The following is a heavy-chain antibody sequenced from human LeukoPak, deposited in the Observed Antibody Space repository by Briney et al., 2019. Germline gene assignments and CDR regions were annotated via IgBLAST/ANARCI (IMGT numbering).Heavy chain of an antibody. Sequence: AGESLKISCKGSGYSFTSYWIGWVRQMPGKGLEWMGIIYPGDSDTRYSPSFQGQVTISADKSISTAYLQWSSLKASDTVMYYCARVRGYSGCDLGYWGQGTLVTVSS. CDR1: GYSFTSYW. D-gene: IGHD5-12*01. V-gene: IGHV5-51*01. J-gene: IGHJ4*02. CDR3: ARVRGYSGCDLGY. CDR2: IYPGDSDT.